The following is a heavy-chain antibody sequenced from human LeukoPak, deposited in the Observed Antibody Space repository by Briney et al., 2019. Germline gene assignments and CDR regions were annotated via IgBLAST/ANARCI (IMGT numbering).Heavy chain of an antibody. V-gene: IGHV3-23*01. CDR3: ASRYCSSTSCSLD. CDR2: ISGSGSNT. CDR1: GFTFSSYV. D-gene: IGHD2-2*01. J-gene: IGHJ4*02. Sequence: GGSLRLSCAASGFTFSSYVMNWVRQAPGKGLEWVSAISGSGSNTYYADSVKGRFTISRDNSKDTLYLQTNSLRAEDTAVYYCASRYCSSTSCSLDWGQGTLVTVSS.